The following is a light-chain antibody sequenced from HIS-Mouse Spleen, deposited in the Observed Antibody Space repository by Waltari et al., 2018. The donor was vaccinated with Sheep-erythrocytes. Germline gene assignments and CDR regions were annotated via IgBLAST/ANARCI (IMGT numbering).Light chain of an antibody. CDR1: HSGSSY. CDR3: QQRSNWYT. CDR2: DAS. J-gene: IGKJ2*01. Sequence: EIVLTQSPATLSLSPGERATLSCRASHSGSSYLAWYQQKPGQAPRLLSYDASNRAPGIPARFSGSGSGTDFTLTISSLEPEDFAVYYCQQRSNWYTFGQGTKLEIK. V-gene: IGKV3-11*01.